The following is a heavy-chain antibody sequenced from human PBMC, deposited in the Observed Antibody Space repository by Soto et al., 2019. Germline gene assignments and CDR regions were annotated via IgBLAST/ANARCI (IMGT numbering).Heavy chain of an antibody. D-gene: IGHD3-10*01. J-gene: IGHJ4*02. CDR2: INPNSGGT. Sequence: QVQLVQSGAEVKKPGASVKVSCKASGYTFTGYYMHWVRQAPGQGLEWMGWINPNSGGTNYAQKFQGWVTMTRDTSISTAYMELSRLRSDDTAVYYCARFSSIQWFGELLMRFDYWGQGTLVTVSS. CDR1: GYTFTGYY. V-gene: IGHV1-2*04. CDR3: ARFSSIQWFGELLMRFDY.